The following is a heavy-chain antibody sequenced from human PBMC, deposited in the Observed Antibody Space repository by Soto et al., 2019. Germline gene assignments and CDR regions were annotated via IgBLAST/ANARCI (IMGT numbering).Heavy chain of an antibody. Sequence: GGSLRLSCAASGFTFSSYATSWVRQAPGKGLEWVSAISGSGGSTYYADSVKGRFTISRDNSKNTLYLQMNSLRAEDTAVYYCAKGGPCSGGSCYPQGLYYWGQGTLVTVSS. J-gene: IGHJ4*02. V-gene: IGHV3-23*01. CDR3: AKGGPCSGGSCYPQGLYY. CDR2: ISGSGGST. D-gene: IGHD2-15*01. CDR1: GFTFSSYA.